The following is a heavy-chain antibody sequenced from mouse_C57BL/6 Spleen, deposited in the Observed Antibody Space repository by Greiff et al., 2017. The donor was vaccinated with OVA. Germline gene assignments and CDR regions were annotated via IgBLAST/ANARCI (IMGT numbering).Heavy chain of an antibody. Sequence: VQLQQSGPELVKPGASVKISCKASGYSFTSYYIHWVKQRPGQGLEWIGWIYPGSGNTKYNEKFKGKATLTADTSSSTAYMQLSSLTSEDSAVYYCARNYYGNYGYFDVWGTGTTVTVSS. CDR3: ARNYYGNYGYFDV. J-gene: IGHJ1*03. D-gene: IGHD2-1*01. CDR1: GYSFTSYY. V-gene: IGHV1-66*01. CDR2: IYPGSGNT.